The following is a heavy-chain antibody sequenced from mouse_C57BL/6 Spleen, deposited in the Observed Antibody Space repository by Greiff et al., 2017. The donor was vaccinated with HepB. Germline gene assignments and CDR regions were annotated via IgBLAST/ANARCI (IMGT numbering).Heavy chain of an antibody. Sequence: EVQLQESGGGLVKPGGSLKLSCAASGFTFSSYAMSWVRQTPEKRLEWVATISDGGSYTYYPDNVKGRFTISRDNAKNNLYLQMSHLKSEDTAMYYWARGRERDAMDYWGQGTSVTVSS. J-gene: IGHJ4*01. CDR1: GFTFSSYA. CDR2: ISDGGSYT. V-gene: IGHV5-4*01. CDR3: ARGRERDAMDY.